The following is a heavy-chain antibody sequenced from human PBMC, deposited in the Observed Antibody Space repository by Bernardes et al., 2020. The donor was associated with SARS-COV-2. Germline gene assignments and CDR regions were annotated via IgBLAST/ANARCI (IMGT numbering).Heavy chain of an antibody. D-gene: IGHD3-3*01. CDR3: ARPRFGVAQAFHYGMDV. CDR1: GYSFRSYE. Sequence: ASVKVSCKASGYSFRSYEMNWVRQAPGQGLEWMGWMNPDTGNTDYAQKFQGRVTMTWDTSISTAYMELSSLRSDDSAIYYCARPRFGVAQAFHYGMDVWGQGTTVIVSS. J-gene: IGHJ6*02. CDR2: MNPDTGNT. V-gene: IGHV1-8*01.